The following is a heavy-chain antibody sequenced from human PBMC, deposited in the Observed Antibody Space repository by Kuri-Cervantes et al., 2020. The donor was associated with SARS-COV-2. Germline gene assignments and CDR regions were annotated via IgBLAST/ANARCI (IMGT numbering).Heavy chain of an antibody. Sequence: VTVTRMCSGYTFTSYYMHWVRQAPGQGLEWMGIINPSGGSTNYAQKFQGRVTMTRDTSTSTVYMDLSSLRSDDTAVYYCVRFRYYVSIRNASDIWGQGTLVTVSS. CDR1: GYTFTSYY. D-gene: IGHD3-22*01. CDR2: INPSGGST. J-gene: IGHJ3*02. V-gene: IGHV1-46*01. CDR3: VRFRYYVSIRNASDI.